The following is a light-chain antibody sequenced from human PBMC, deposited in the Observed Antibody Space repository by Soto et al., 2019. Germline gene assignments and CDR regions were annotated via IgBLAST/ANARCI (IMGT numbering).Light chain of an antibody. Sequence: EIVMTQTPLSSPVTVGQPASISCSSSQSLLHSDGNTYLSWLQQRPGQPPRLLIYKVSNRLSRVPVRFSGSGAGTDFTLKISRVEAEDVGFYYCMQGTHFPFTFGGGTKVEIK. J-gene: IGKJ4*01. CDR2: KVS. CDR3: MQGTHFPFT. CDR1: QSLLHSDGNTY. V-gene: IGKV2-24*01.